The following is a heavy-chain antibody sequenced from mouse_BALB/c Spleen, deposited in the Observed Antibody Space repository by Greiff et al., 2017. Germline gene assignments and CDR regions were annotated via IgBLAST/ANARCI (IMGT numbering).Heavy chain of an antibody. V-gene: IGHV5-12-2*01. Sequence: EVMLVESGGGLVQPGGSLKLSCAASGFTFSSYTMSWVRQTPEKRLEWVAYISNGGGSTYYPDTVKGRFTISRDNAKNTLYLQMSSLKSEDTAMYYCARRYRYDYAMDYWGQGTSVTVSS. CDR2: ISNGGGST. CDR3: ARRYRYDYAMDY. CDR1: GFTFSSYT. J-gene: IGHJ4*01. D-gene: IGHD2-14*01.